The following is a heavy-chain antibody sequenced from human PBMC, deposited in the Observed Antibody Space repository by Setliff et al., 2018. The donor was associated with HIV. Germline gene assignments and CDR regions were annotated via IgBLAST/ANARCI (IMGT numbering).Heavy chain of an antibody. V-gene: IGHV4-34*01. CDR3: ATSTVAGLFDY. CDR1: GGSFSGSY. CDR2: INHSGST. D-gene: IGHD6-19*01. Sequence: SETLSLTCAVYGGSFSGSYWSWIRQPPGKDLEWIGEINHSGSTNYNPSLKSRVTISVDTSKNQFSLKLTSVIAADTAVYYCATSTVAGLFDYWGQGALVTVSS. J-gene: IGHJ4*02.